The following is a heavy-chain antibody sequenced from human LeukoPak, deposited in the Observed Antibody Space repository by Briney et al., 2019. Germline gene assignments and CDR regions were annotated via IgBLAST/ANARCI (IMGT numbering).Heavy chain of an antibody. CDR1: GYTFTGYY. CDR2: INPNSGGT. D-gene: IGHD1-1*01. Sequence: ASVKVSCKTSGYTFTGYYMHWVRQAPGQGPEWMGWINPNSGGTNYAQKFQGRVTMTRDTSISTAYMELSRLRSDDTAVYYCAPTNRWNVYFDYWGQGTLVTVSS. V-gene: IGHV1-2*02. CDR3: APTNRWNVYFDY. J-gene: IGHJ4*02.